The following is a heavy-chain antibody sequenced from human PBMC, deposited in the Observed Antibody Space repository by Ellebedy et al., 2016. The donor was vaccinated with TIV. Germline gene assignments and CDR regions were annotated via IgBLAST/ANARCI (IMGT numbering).Heavy chain of an antibody. V-gene: IGHV4-4*07. CDR2: LHPSGTP. Sequence: SETLSLTCAVSGVSITSHFWTWIRQPAGGGLEWIGRLHPSGTPNYNPSLKSRVIMSRDTSKDQFSLKLSSVTAADTAAYYCARHGPQWFDAFDLWGQGTLVTVSS. CDR3: ARHGPQWFDAFDL. CDR1: GVSITSHF. D-gene: IGHD3-22*01. J-gene: IGHJ3*01.